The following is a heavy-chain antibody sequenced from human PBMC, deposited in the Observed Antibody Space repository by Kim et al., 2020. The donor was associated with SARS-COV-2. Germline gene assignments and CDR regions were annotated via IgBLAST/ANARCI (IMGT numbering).Heavy chain of an antibody. CDR3: ARHGEFLEWLLDY. J-gene: IGHJ4*02. V-gene: IGHV4-39*01. Sequence: STPSLKRRVTISVDTSKNQFSLKLSSVTAADTAVYYCARHGEFLEWLLDYWGQGTLVTVSS. D-gene: IGHD3-3*01.